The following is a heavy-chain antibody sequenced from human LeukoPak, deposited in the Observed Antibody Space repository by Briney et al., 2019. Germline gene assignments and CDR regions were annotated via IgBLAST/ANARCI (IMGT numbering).Heavy chain of an antibody. V-gene: IGHV4-59*01. CDR1: GGSISSYS. D-gene: IGHD3-22*01. CDR3: ARGLLGIERASDI. Sequence: PSETLSLTCTVSGGSISSYSWSWIRQPPGKGLEWIGYIYYSGSTNYNPSLKSRVTISVDTSKNQFSLKLSSVTAADTAVYYCARGLLGIERASDIWGQGTMVTVSS. CDR2: IYYSGST. J-gene: IGHJ3*02.